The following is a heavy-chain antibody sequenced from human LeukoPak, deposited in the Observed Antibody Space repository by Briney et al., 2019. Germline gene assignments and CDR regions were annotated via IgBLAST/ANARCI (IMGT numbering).Heavy chain of an antibody. Sequence: GGSLRLSCAASGFTFSSYWMSWVRQAPGKGLEWVAYIKQDGSEKYYVDSVKGRFTISRDKAKNSLYLQMNSLRAEDTAVYYWRREDPYDDYVWGSYRDTEDYWGQGTLVTVSS. V-gene: IGHV3-7*01. D-gene: IGHD3-16*02. CDR2: IKQDGSEK. CDR1: GFTFSSYW. CDR3: RREDPYDDYVWGSYRDTEDY. J-gene: IGHJ4*02.